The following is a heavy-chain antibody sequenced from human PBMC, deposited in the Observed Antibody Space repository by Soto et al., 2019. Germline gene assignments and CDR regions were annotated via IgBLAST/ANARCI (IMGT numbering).Heavy chain of an antibody. CDR2: TCYRSKWYN. V-gene: IGHV6-1*01. Sequence: SQTLSLTCAISGDSVSSISVAWSWLRQSPSRGLEWLGRTCYRSKWYNDYAVSVKSRITINPDTSKNQFSLQLNSVTPEDTAVYYCARECSPNCDLQDVWARRSTVTGSS. J-gene: IGHJ6*04. CDR1: GDSVSSISVA. CDR3: ARECSPNCDLQDV. D-gene: IGHD1-1*01.